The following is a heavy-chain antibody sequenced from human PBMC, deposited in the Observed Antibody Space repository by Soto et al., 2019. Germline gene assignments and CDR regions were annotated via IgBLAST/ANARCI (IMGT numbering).Heavy chain of an antibody. CDR1: GFTFSSYS. V-gene: IGHV3-48*01. D-gene: IGHD2-2*01. Sequence: GGSLRLSCAASGFTFSSYSMNWVRQAPGKGLEWVSYISSSSSTIYYADSVKGRFTISRDNAKNSLYLQMNSLRAEDTAVYYCARDGGSTSWRIVATGGKMDVWGKGTTVTVSS. CDR2: ISSSSSTI. CDR3: ARDGGSTSWRIVATGGKMDV. J-gene: IGHJ6*04.